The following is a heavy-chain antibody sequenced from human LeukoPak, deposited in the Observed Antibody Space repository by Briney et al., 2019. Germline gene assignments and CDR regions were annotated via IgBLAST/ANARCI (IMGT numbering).Heavy chain of an antibody. J-gene: IGHJ1*01. CDR2: IYYSGST. D-gene: IGHD1-1*01. Sequence: PPETLSLTCTVSGGSISSYYWSWIRQPPGKGLEWIGYIYYSGSTNYNPSLKSRVTISVDTSKNQFSLKLSSVTAADTAVYYCAGGTTEYFQHWGQGTLVTVSS. CDR1: GGSISSYY. V-gene: IGHV4-59*01. CDR3: AGGTTEYFQH.